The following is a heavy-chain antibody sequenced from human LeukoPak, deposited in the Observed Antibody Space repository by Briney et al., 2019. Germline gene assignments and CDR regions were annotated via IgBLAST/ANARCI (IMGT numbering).Heavy chain of an antibody. J-gene: IGHJ4*02. CDR3: ATSRYCSNGVCPFDY. CDR1: GYTFTSYD. CDR2: TSPNTGYI. V-gene: IGHV1-8*01. D-gene: IGHD2-8*01. Sequence: ASVTVSCTTSGYTFTSYDMNWVRQAAGQGLAWMGWTSPNTGYIYYARKFQGRMTMATNTATRTVYMELSSLRSEDTAVYYCATSRYCSNGVCPFDYWGQGTLVTVSS.